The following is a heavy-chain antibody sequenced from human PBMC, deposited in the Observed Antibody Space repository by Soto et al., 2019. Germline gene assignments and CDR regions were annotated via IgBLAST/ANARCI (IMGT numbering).Heavy chain of an antibody. CDR3: ANYVWFGESIFDY. J-gene: IGHJ4*02. D-gene: IGHD3-10*01. Sequence: PGGSLRLSCAASGFTFSSYGMHWVRQAPGKGLEWVAVISYDGSNKYYADSVKGRFTISRDNSKNTLYLQMNSLRAEDTAVYYCANYVWFGESIFDYWGQGTLVTVSS. V-gene: IGHV3-30*18. CDR2: ISYDGSNK. CDR1: GFTFSSYG.